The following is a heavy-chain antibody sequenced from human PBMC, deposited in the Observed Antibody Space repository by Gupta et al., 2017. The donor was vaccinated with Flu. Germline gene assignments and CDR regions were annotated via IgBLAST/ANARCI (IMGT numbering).Heavy chain of an antibody. D-gene: IGHD6-6*01. CDR3: AKDMSPIIAARRDSRDYYYYGMDV. V-gene: IGHV3-9*01. CDR2: NSGSI. J-gene: IGHJ6*02. Sequence: NSGSIGYADSVKGRFTISRDNAKNSLYLQMNSLRAEDTALYYCAKDMSPIIAARRDSRDYYYYGMDVWGQGTTVTVSS.